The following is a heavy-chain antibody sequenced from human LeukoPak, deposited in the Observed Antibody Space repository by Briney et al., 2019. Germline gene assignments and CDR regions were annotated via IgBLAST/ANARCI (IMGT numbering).Heavy chain of an antibody. D-gene: IGHD4-17*01. Sequence: GGSLRLSCAASGFTFSRYSMNWVRQAPGKGLEWVSSISSSSSYIYYADSVKGRFTISRDNAKNLLYLQMNGLRAEDTAVYYCALQGAATVTQSYYYYYGMDVWGQGTTVTVFS. J-gene: IGHJ6*02. CDR2: ISSSSSYI. V-gene: IGHV3-21*06. CDR1: GFTFSRYS. CDR3: ALQGAATVTQSYYYYYGMDV.